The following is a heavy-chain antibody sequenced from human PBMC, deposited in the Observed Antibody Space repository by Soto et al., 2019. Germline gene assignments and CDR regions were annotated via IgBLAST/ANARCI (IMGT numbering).Heavy chain of an antibody. V-gene: IGHV1-69*13. Sequence: SVKVSFKASGCTFSSYAINWVRQAPGQGLEWMGGIIPIFCTANYAQKFQGRVTVTAYESTSTANMDLSSLRSEDTAVYYCAESRGGYCSAGTCDWVAHWGQGTQVTVSS. J-gene: IGHJ5*02. CDR2: IIPIFCTA. CDR3: AESRGGYCSAGTCDWVAH. D-gene: IGHD2-15*01. CDR1: GCTFSSYA.